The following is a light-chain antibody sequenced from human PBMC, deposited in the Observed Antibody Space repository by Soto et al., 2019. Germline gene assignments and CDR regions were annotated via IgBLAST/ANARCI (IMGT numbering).Light chain of an antibody. V-gene: IGLV2-14*01. J-gene: IGLJ1*01. Sequence: QSALTQPASVSGSPGQSITVSCTGTNSDVGGYDYVSWYQQHPGKAPKLMIYDVTNRPSGVSNRFSGSKSGNTASLTISGLQAEDEADYYCSSYTSSSTSVFGTGTKVTVL. CDR3: SSYTSSSTSV. CDR1: NSDVGGYDY. CDR2: DVT.